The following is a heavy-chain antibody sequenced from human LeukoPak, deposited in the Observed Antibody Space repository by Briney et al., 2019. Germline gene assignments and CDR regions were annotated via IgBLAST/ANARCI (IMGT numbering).Heavy chain of an antibody. Sequence: GGSPRLSCAASGFTFSSYTMNWVRQPPGKGLEWVSNIGTSSTTIYYADSVKGRFTISRDNAKNSLYLQMNSLRADDTAVYYCARFAAGGSYYYYMDVWGKGTTVTVSS. CDR2: IGTSSTTI. D-gene: IGHD6-25*01. CDR3: ARFAAGGSYYYYMDV. J-gene: IGHJ6*03. V-gene: IGHV3-48*01. CDR1: GFTFSSYT.